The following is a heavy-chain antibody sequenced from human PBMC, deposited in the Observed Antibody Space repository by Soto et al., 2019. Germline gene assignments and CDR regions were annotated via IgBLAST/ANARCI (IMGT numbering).Heavy chain of an antibody. D-gene: IGHD3-3*01. CDR1: GFTFSNAW. Sequence: KSGGSLRLSCAASGFTFSNAWMSWVRQAPGKGLEWVGRIKSKTDGGTTDYAAPVKGRFTISRDDSKNTLYLQMNSLKTEDTAVYYCTTDHQPVRYYDFWSGRTPDYWGQGTLVTVSS. CDR2: IKSKTDGGTT. J-gene: IGHJ4*02. CDR3: TTDHQPVRYYDFWSGRTPDY. V-gene: IGHV3-15*01.